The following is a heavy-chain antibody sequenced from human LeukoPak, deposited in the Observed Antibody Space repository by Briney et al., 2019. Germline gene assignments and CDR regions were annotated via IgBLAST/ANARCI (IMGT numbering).Heavy chain of an antibody. CDR2: IIPIFGTA. D-gene: IGHD3-22*01. J-gene: IGHJ4*02. Sequence: SVKVSCKASGGTFSSYAISWVRQAPGQGLEWMGGIIPIFGTANYAQKFQGRVTITADESTSTAYMELSSLRSDDTAVYYCARDWYYYYDSSGLDYWGQGTLVTVSS. CDR1: GGTFSSYA. CDR3: ARDWYYYYDSSGLDY. V-gene: IGHV1-69*01.